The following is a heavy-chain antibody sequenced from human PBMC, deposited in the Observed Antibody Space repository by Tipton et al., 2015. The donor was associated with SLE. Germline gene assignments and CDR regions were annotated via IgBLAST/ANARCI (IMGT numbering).Heavy chain of an antibody. D-gene: IGHD6-13*01. CDR1: GGSISSGYYY. CDR2: IYYSGST. CDR3: ASLSSSWYKYYFDY. J-gene: IGHJ4*02. V-gene: IGHV4-39*01. Sequence: TLSLTCTVSGGSISSGYYYWGWIRQPPGKGLEWIGSIYYSGSTYYNPSLKSRVTISVDTSKNQFSLKLSSVTAADTAVYYCASLSSSWYKYYFDYWGQGTLVTVSS.